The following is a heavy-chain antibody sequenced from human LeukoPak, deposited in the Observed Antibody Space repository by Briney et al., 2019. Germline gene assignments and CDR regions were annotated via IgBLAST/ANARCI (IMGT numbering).Heavy chain of an antibody. CDR3: AREAFGGYSGYDTDY. Sequence: ASVKVSCKTSGYTFTGNFMHWVRQAPGQGPEWMGWINPNSGGTNYAQKFQGRVTMTRDTSISTAYMELSRLRSDDTAVYYCAREAFGGYSGYDTDYWGQGTLVTVSS. J-gene: IGHJ4*02. V-gene: IGHV1-2*02. D-gene: IGHD5-12*01. CDR1: GYTFTGNF. CDR2: INPNSGGT.